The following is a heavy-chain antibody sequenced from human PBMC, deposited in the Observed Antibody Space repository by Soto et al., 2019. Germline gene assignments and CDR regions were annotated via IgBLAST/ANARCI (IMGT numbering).Heavy chain of an antibody. D-gene: IGHD2-2*01. CDR2: INPNSGGT. CDR3: ARVGDIVVVPAAHYYYYGMDV. J-gene: IGHJ6*02. CDR1: GYTFTGYY. V-gene: IGHV1-2*02. Sequence: QVQLVQSGAEVKKPGASVKVSCKAPGYTFTGYYMHWVRQAPGQGLEWMGWINPNSGGTNYAQKFQGRVTMTRDTSVSTAYMELSRLRSDDTAVYYCARVGDIVVVPAAHYYYYGMDVWGQGTTVTVSS.